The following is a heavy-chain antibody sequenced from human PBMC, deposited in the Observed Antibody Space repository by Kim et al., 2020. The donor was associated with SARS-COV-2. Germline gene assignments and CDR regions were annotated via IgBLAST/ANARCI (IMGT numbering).Heavy chain of an antibody. J-gene: IGHJ3*02. Sequence: GGSLRLSCVASGFTFSSYAMSWVRQAPGKGLEWVSAISGSGGSTYYADSVKGRFTISRDNSKNTLYLQMNSLRAEDTAVYYCAKGLSYYDSSGYQRDDAFDIWGQGTMVTVSS. CDR3: AKGLSYYDSSGYQRDDAFDI. D-gene: IGHD3-22*01. CDR1: GFTFSSYA. CDR2: ISGSGGST. V-gene: IGHV3-23*01.